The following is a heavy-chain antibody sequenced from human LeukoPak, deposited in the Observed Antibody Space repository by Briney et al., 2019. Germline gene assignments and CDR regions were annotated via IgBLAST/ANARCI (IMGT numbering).Heavy chain of an antibody. Sequence: SETLSLTCAVSGYSISSGSYWGWIRQPPGKGLEWVGSIYHSGSTYYNPSLKSRVTISVDTSKNQFSLKLSSVTAADTAVYYCAVNIVVVPAASFDYWGQGTLVTVSS. J-gene: IGHJ4*02. CDR2: IYHSGST. D-gene: IGHD2-2*01. CDR3: AVNIVVVPAASFDY. CDR1: GYSISSGSY. V-gene: IGHV4-38-2*01.